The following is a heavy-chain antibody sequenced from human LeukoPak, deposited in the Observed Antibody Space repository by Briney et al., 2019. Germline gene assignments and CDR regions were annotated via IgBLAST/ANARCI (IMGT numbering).Heavy chain of an antibody. CDR1: GFTFSSYG. CDR2: IGYDGSNK. D-gene: IGHD2-15*01. Sequence: GGSLRLSCAASGFTFSSYGMHWVRQAPGKGLEWVAFIGYDGSNKYYADSVKGRFTISRDNSKNTLYLQMNSLRAEDTAVYYCAKTPYCSGGSCYSGYFDYWGQGTLVTVSS. V-gene: IGHV3-30*02. CDR3: AKTPYCSGGSCYSGYFDY. J-gene: IGHJ4*02.